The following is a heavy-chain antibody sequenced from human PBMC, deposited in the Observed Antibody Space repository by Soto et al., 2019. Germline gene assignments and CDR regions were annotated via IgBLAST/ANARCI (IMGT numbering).Heavy chain of an antibody. V-gene: IGHV1-3*05. CDR2: INIGSGRT. D-gene: IGHD2-21*02. Sequence: QVQLVQSGAEEKQPGASVRVSCKTSGYDFSSYAMHWVRQAPGQRLEWMGRINIGSGRTEYSQNLQDRITITRDTSASTVYMDLRRLRSEDTSVYFCVRDGGDCGYRLTYYYYMGLDVWGQGTTVTVSS. J-gene: IGHJ6*02. CDR1: GYDFSSYA. CDR3: VRDGGDCGYRLTYYYYMGLDV.